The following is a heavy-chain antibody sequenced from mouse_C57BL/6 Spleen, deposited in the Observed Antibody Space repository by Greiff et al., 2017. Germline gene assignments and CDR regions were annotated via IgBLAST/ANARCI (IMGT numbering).Heavy chain of an antibody. Sequence: VQLKESGPELVKPGASVKISCKASGYAFSSSWMNWVKQRPGKGLEWIGRIYPGDGDTNYNGKFKGKATLTADKSSSTAYMQLSSLTSEDSAVYFCARRGTVVEGFAYWGQGTLVTVSA. CDR1: GYAFSSSW. J-gene: IGHJ3*01. CDR2: IYPGDGDT. CDR3: ARRGTVVEGFAY. V-gene: IGHV1-82*01. D-gene: IGHD1-1*01.